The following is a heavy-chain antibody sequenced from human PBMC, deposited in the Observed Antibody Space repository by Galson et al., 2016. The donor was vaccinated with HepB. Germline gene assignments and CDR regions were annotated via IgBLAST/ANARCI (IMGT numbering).Heavy chain of an antibody. V-gene: IGHV3-21*01. CDR3: ARAEDCGTDCPQRYFFDY. CDR2: IDSTSRWI. D-gene: IGHD2-21*02. CDR1: GFTFSTYS. Sequence: SLRLSCAASGFTFSTYSMNWVRRAPGKGLEWVSSIDSTSRWIYYADSVRGRLTISRDNAQNSLYLQTDSLRAEDTAVYYCARAEDCGTDCPQRYFFDYWGRGALVTVSS. J-gene: IGHJ4*02.